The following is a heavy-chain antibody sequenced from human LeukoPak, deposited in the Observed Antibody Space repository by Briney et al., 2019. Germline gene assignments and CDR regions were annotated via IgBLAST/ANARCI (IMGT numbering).Heavy chain of an antibody. CDR3: AKGNSIPAPLDY. Sequence: GGSLRLSCAASGFTFSSYAMHWVRQAPGKGLEWVAVISYDGSNKYYADSVEGRFTISRDNSKNTLYLQMNSLRAEDTAVYYCAKGNSIPAPLDYWGQGTLVTVSS. D-gene: IGHD2/OR15-2a*01. CDR1: GFTFSSYA. CDR2: ISYDGSNK. V-gene: IGHV3-30-3*01. J-gene: IGHJ4*02.